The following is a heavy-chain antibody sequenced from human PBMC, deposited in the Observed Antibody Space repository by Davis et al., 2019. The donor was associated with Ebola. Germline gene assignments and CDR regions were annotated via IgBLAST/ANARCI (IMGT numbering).Heavy chain of an antibody. J-gene: IGHJ6*02. CDR3: ARDAGSTPIYTLYYYYGMDV. CDR2: IKQDGSEK. V-gene: IGHV3-7*01. CDR1: GFSFSSNW. Sequence: GESLKISCAASGFSFSSNWMTWVRQAPGKGLDWVANIKQDGSEKYYVDSVKGRFTISRDNAKNSLFLQMNNLRAEDTAVYYCARDAGSTPIYTLYYYYGMDVWGQGTTVTVSS. D-gene: IGHD2-2*01.